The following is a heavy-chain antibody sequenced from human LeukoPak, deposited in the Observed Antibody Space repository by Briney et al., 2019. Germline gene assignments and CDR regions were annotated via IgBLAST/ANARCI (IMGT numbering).Heavy chain of an antibody. D-gene: IGHD4-17*01. J-gene: IGHJ3*02. CDR3: ARGSFDYGDASAFDI. Sequence: SSRTLSLTCTVSGGSISSDNYYWSWIRQPAGKGLEWIGYIYYSGSTNYNPSLKSRVTISVDTSKNQFSLKLSSVTAADTAVYYCARGSFDYGDASAFDIWGQGTMVTVSS. V-gene: IGHV4-61*10. CDR2: IYYSGST. CDR1: GGSISSDNYY.